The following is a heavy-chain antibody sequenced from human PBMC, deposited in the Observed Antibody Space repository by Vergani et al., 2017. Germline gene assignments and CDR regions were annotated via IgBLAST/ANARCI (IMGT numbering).Heavy chain of an antibody. CDR1: GGSISSSNW. J-gene: IGHJ6*03. D-gene: IGHD3-3*01. Sequence: QVQLQESGPGLVKPSGTLSLTCAVSGGSISSSNWWSWVRQPPGKGLEWIGEIYHSGSTNYNPSLKSRVTISVDTSKNQFSLKLSSVTAADTAVYYCARMYYDFWSGMAGDYYMDVWGKGTTVTVSS. V-gene: IGHV4-4*02. CDR3: ARMYYDFWSGMAGDYYMDV. CDR2: IYHSGST.